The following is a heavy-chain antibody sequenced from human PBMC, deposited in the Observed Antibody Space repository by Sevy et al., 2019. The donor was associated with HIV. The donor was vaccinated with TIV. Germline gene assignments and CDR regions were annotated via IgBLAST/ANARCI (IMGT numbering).Heavy chain of an antibody. CDR3: AGRGAGPAFDV. J-gene: IGHJ3*01. Sequence: SETLSLTCTVSGGSIISSTYYWGWIRQPPGKGWEWIGSVYYSGSTYYNPSLRSRVTISVDMFKDHFSLRLSSVTAADTAVYYCAGRGAGPAFDVWGQGTMVTVSS. D-gene: IGHD3-10*01. CDR2: VYYSGST. CDR1: GGSIISSTYY. V-gene: IGHV4-39*02.